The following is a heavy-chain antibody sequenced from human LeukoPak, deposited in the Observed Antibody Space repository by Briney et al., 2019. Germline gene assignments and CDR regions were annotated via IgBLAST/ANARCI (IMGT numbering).Heavy chain of an antibody. CDR1: GFIFSSYD. D-gene: IGHD5/OR15-5a*01. Sequence: GGSLRLSCTASGFIFSSYDMTWVRQAPGKGLEWVSVVTGSGAGTYYADSVKGRFTISRDNSKNTLYLQMNSPRAEDTAVYYCARDLRPNYYYYGMDVWGQGTTVTVSS. CDR3: ARDLRPNYYYYGMDV. V-gene: IGHV3-23*01. J-gene: IGHJ6*02. CDR2: VTGSGAGT.